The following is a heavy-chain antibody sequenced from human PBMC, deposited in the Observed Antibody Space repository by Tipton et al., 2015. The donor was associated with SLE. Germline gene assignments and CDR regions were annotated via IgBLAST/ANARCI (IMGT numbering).Heavy chain of an antibody. D-gene: IGHD3-3*01. J-gene: IGHJ4*02. CDR1: GFTFSSYS. CDR2: ISSSSSYI. CDR3: ARGLRYYDFWSGPFDY. Sequence: PLRLSCAASGFTFSSYSMNWVRQAPGKGLEWVSSISSSSSYIYYADSVKGRFTISRDNAKNSLYLQMNSLRAEDTAVYYCARGLRYYDFWSGPFDYWGQGTMVTVSS. V-gene: IGHV3-21*03.